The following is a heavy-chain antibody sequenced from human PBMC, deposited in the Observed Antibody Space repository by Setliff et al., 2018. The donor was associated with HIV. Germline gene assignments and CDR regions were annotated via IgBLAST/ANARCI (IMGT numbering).Heavy chain of an antibody. CDR2: IKSYGREK. V-gene: IGHV3-7*01. J-gene: IGHJ4*02. CDR1: GFTFSGYW. D-gene: IGHD3-22*01. CDR3: ARPNYYDSSGSFDY. Sequence: GGSLRLSCAASGFTFSGYWMHWARQAPGKGLEWVANIKSYGREKNYVDSVKGRFTISRDNAKNSLYLQMNSLRAEDTAVYYCARPNYYDSSGSFDYWGQGTLVTVSS.